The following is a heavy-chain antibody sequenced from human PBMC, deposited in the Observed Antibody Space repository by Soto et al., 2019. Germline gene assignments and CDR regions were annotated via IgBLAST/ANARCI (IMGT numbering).Heavy chain of an antibody. D-gene: IGHD6-13*01. CDR2: IYYSGST. V-gene: IGHV4-30-4*01. CDR3: AREQQLSMDV. CDR1: GGSISSGDYY. Sequence: SETLSLTCTVSGGSISSGDYYWSWIRQPPGKGLEWIGYIYYSGSTYYNPSLKSRVTISVDTSKNQFSLKLSSVTAADMAVYYCAREQQLSMDVWGQGTTVTVSS. J-gene: IGHJ6*02.